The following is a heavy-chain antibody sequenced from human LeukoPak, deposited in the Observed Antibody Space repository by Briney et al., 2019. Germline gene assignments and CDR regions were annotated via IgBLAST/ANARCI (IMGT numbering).Heavy chain of an antibody. J-gene: IGHJ6*02. Sequence: GGSLRLSCEASGFTFRAYGMHWVRPAPGKRLEWVAVISYDEYEKEYADSAKGRFTISRDNYKNTLYLQMNSLRVEDTAVYYCARGTRTYAYYGLDVWGPGTTVTVSS. CDR1: GFTFRAYG. CDR3: ARGTRTYAYYGLDV. CDR2: ISYDEYEK. V-gene: IGHV3-30-3*01. D-gene: IGHD2-2*01.